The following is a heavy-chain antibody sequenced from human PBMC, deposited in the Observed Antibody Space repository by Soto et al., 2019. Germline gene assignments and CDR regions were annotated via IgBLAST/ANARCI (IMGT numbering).Heavy chain of an antibody. V-gene: IGHV4-34*01. CDR3: ARGRNDFWSGYYLFDWFDP. CDR2: INHSGST. D-gene: IGHD3-3*01. CDR1: GGSFSGYY. J-gene: IGHJ5*02. Sequence: PSETLSLTCAVYGGSFSGYYWSWIRQPPGKGLEWIGEINHSGSTNYNPSLKSRVTISVDTSKNQFSLKLSSVTAADTAVYYCARGRNDFWSGYYLFDWFDPWGQGTLVTVSS.